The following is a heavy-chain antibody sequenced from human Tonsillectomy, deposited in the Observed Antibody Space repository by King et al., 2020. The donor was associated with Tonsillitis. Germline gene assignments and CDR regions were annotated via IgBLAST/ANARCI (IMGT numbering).Heavy chain of an antibody. CDR2: ISSGSITI. V-gene: IGHV3-48*01. CDR1: GFTFSNSA. Sequence: VQLVESGGGLVQPGGSLRLSCAASGFTFSNSAMNWVRQAPGKGLEWVSYISSGSITIYYADSVKGRFTISRDNAKNSLYLQMNTLGAEDTAVYYCARGVWGSGTGFDNWGQGTLVTVS. CDR3: ARGVWGSGTGFDN. D-gene: IGHD3-16*01. J-gene: IGHJ4*02.